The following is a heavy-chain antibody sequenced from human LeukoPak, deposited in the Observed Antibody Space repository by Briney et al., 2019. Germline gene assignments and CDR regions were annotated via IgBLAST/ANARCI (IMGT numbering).Heavy chain of an antibody. Sequence: GGSLRLSCAASGFTFSSYGMHWVRQAPGKGLEWVAFIRYDGSNKYYADSVKGRFTISRDNSKNTLYLQMNSLRAEDTAVYYCAKTLRHSSSWYCYYYYMDVWGKGTTVTISS. CDR1: GFTFSSYG. CDR2: IRYDGSNK. CDR3: AKTLRHSSSWYCYYYYMDV. V-gene: IGHV3-30*02. D-gene: IGHD6-13*01. J-gene: IGHJ6*03.